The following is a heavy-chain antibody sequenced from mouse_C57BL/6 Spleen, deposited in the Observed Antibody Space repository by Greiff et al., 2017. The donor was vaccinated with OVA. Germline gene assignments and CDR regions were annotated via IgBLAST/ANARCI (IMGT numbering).Heavy chain of an antibody. V-gene: IGHV3-6*01. CDR1: GYSITSGYY. CDR3: ARDHYGSSSYYFDY. D-gene: IGHD1-1*01. CDR2: ISYDGSN. J-gene: IGHJ2*01. Sequence: EVQLQESGPGLVKPSQSLSLTCSVTGYSITSGYYWNWIRQFPGNKLEWMGYISYDGSNNYNPSLKNRISITRDTSKNQFFLKLNSVTTEDTATYYCARDHYGSSSYYFDYWGQGTTLTVSS.